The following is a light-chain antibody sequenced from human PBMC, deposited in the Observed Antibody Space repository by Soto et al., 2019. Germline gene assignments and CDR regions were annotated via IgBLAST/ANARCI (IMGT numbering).Light chain of an antibody. J-gene: IGKJ4*01. Sequence: SQLIQSPSSLSASVGDRVTITCRASQGIDSYLAWYQXRXGXVPQRLIYETSILQSGVSSRFSGSGSGTDFTLTISSLQAEDFATYYCQQTRSYPSTFGGGTKVDIK. CDR2: ETS. V-gene: IGKV1-9*01. CDR1: QGIDSY. CDR3: QQTRSYPST.